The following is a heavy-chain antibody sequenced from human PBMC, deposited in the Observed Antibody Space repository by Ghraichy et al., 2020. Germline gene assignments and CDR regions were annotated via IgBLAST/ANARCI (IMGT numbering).Heavy chain of an antibody. CDR2: INHSGST. V-gene: IGHV4-34*01. J-gene: IGHJ6*03. CDR1: GGSFSGYY. CDR3: ARVTYQLLLSYYYYYMDV. Sequence: ETLSLTCAVYGGSFSGYYWSWIRQPPGKGLEWIGEINHSGSTNYNPSLKSRVTISVDTSKNQFSLKLSSVTAADTAVYYCARVTYQLLLSYYYYYMDVWGKGTTVTVSS. D-gene: IGHD2-2*01.